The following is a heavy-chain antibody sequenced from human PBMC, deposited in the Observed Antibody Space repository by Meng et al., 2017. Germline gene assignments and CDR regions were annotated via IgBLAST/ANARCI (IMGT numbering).Heavy chain of an antibody. J-gene: IGHJ5*02. V-gene: IGHV4-4*02. CDR1: GGSISSNNW. CDR3: ARPFPNRFDP. D-gene: IGHD3-16*01. CDR2: IFHSGTT. Sequence: QVQLQQWGAGLLKPSETLSLTCTISGGSISSNNWWSWVRQPPGKGLEWIGEIFHSGTTNYNPSLKSRVTMSVDKSTNQFSLKLSSVTAADTAVYFCARPFPNRFDPWGQGTLVTVSS.